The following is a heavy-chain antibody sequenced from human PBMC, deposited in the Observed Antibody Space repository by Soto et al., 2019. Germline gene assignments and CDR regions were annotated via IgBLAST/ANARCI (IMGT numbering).Heavy chain of an antibody. D-gene: IGHD3-9*01. CDR2: INAGNGNT. CDR3: AREVVLRYFDWFPHNPGWFDP. Sequence: ASVKVSCKASGYTFTIYAMHWVRQAPGQRLEWMGWINAGNGNTKYSQKFQGRVTITRDTSASTAYMELSSLRSEDTAVYYCAREVVLRYFDWFPHNPGWFDPWGQGTLVTVSS. V-gene: IGHV1-3*01. CDR1: GYTFTIYA. J-gene: IGHJ5*02.